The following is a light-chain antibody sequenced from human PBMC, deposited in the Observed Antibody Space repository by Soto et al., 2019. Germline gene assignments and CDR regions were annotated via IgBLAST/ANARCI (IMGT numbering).Light chain of an antibody. CDR3: SSYSSSSALDVI. J-gene: IGLJ2*01. CDR2: EVT. CDR1: NRDVGGYNY. Sequence: QSALAQPASVSGSPGQSITISCAGTNRDVGGYNYVSWYQQYPGKAPKLIIYEVTYRPSGVSNRFSGSKSGNTASLTISGLQAEDEADYYCSSYSSSSALDVIFGGGTKRTVL. V-gene: IGLV2-14*01.